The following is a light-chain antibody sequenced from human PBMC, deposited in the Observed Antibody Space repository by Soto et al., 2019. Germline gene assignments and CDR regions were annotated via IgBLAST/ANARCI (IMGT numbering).Light chain of an antibody. V-gene: IGKV3-15*01. CDR2: GAS. J-gene: IGKJ1*01. Sequence: EIVLTQSPATLSVSPGETVTLSCRASQSVSINVAWYQQKPGQSPRLLISGASTRATGIPARFSGSGSGTEFTLTISSLQSEDFAIYFCQQYYNCPRKFGQGTKVDIK. CDR3: QQYYNCPRK. CDR1: QSVSIN.